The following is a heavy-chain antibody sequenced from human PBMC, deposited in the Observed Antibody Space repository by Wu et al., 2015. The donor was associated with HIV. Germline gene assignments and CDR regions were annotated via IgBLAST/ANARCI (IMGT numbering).Heavy chain of an antibody. Sequence: QVQLVQSGPEVKKPGASVMVSCKASGYTFIDYYIYWVRLAPGQGLEWMGWINPNRGGTKYAQKFQGRITMTRDTAVSTAYMELSRLRSDDTAVYYCARDQGMTTVTAYDYWGQGTLVTVSS. J-gene: IGHJ4*02. D-gene: IGHD4-17*01. CDR2: INPNRGGT. CDR1: GYTFIDYY. V-gene: IGHV1-2*02. CDR3: ARDQGMTTVTAYDY.